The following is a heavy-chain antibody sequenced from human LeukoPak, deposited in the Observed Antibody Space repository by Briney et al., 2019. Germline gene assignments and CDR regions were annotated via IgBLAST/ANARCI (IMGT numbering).Heavy chain of an antibody. D-gene: IGHD6-13*01. Sequence: GASVKVSCKASGGTFSSYAISWVRQAPGQGLEWMGRIIPIFGTANYAQKFQGRVTITTDESTSTAYMELSSLRSEDTAVYYCASTPGIAAAVFDPWGQGTLVTVSP. CDR3: ASTPGIAAAVFDP. CDR1: GGTFSSYA. CDR2: IIPIFGTA. V-gene: IGHV1-69*05. J-gene: IGHJ5*02.